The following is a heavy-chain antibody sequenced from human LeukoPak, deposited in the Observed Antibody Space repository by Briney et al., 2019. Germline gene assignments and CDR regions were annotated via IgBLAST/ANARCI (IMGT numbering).Heavy chain of an antibody. J-gene: IGHJ4*02. CDR1: GFTFSSYA. Sequence: GGSLRLSCTASGFTFSSYAMSWVRQAPGKGLEWVSAISGSGGSTYYADSVKGRFTISRDNSKNTLYLQMNSLRAEDTAVYYCAKPGEEDFWSGYHYFDYWGQGTLVTVSS. V-gene: IGHV3-23*01. CDR2: ISGSGGST. CDR3: AKPGEEDFWSGYHYFDY. D-gene: IGHD3-3*01.